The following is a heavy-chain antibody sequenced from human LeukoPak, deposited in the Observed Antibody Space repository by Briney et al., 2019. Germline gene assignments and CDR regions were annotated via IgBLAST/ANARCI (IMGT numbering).Heavy chain of an antibody. CDR2: IYYSGST. CDR1: GGSISSYY. Sequence: SETLSLTCTVSGGSISSYYWSWIRQPPGKGLEWIGYIYYSGSTNYNPSLKSRVTISVDTSKNQFSLKLSSVTAADTAVYYCARVSSSWLLEFVYWGQGTLVTVSS. V-gene: IGHV4-59*01. CDR3: ARVSSSWLLEFVY. D-gene: IGHD6-13*01. J-gene: IGHJ4*02.